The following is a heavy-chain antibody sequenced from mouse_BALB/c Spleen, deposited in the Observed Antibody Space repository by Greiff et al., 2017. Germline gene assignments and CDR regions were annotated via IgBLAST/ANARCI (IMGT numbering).Heavy chain of an antibody. CDR1: GFTFSSFG. J-gene: IGHJ2*01. V-gene: IGHV5-17*02. Sequence: EVKLMESGGGLVQPGGSRKLSCAASGFTFSSFGMHWVRQAPEKGLEWVAYISSGSSTIYYADTVKGRFTISRDNPKNTLFLQMTSLRSEDTAMYYCARGEDGSSFDYWGQGTTLTVSS. D-gene: IGHD1-1*01. CDR2: ISSGSSTI. CDR3: ARGEDGSSFDY.